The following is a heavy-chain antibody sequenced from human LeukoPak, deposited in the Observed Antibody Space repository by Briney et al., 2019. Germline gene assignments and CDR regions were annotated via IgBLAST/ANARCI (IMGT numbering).Heavy chain of an antibody. CDR1: GYSFTSYW. Sequence: KRGESLRISCKGSGYSFTSYWIGWVRQMPGKGLEWMGIIYPGDSDTRYSPSFQGQVTISADKSISTAYLQWSSLKASDTAMYYCARRSVIAAAGVDYWGQGTLVTVSS. J-gene: IGHJ4*02. CDR2: IYPGDSDT. V-gene: IGHV5-51*01. CDR3: ARRSVIAAAGVDY. D-gene: IGHD6-13*01.